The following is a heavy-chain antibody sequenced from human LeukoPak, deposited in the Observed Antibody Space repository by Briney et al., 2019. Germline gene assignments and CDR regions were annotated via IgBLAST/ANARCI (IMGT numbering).Heavy chain of an antibody. Sequence: SETLFLTCTVSGDSINNYYWSWIRQPPGKGLEWIGYIYYSGSTNYNPSLRSRVTISVDTSKNQFSLKLRSVTAADTAVYYCARGGVTAGTDYWGQGTLVTVSS. D-gene: IGHD6-13*01. CDR1: GDSINNYY. V-gene: IGHV4-59*01. J-gene: IGHJ4*02. CDR2: IYYSGST. CDR3: ARGGVTAGTDY.